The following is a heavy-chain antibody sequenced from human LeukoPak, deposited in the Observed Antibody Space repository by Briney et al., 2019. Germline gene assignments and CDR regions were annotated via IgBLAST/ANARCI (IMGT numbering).Heavy chain of an antibody. D-gene: IGHD6-25*01. CDR3: ARDSVAASNWFDP. Sequence: ASVTVSCKASGYIFTVHNMHWVRQASGQGLEWMGIINPSSGHTSYARKFQGRISMTRDMSTSTVYMELSSLRSEDTAVYYCARDSVAASNWFDPWGQGTLVTVSS. J-gene: IGHJ5*02. CDR2: INPSSGHT. V-gene: IGHV1-46*01. CDR1: GYIFTVHN.